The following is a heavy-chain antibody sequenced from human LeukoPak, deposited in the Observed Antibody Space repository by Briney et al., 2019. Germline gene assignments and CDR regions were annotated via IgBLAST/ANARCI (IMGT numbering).Heavy chain of an antibody. CDR1: GFTLDDYA. V-gene: IGHV3-9*01. D-gene: IGHD3-22*01. J-gene: IGHJ5*02. CDR3: AKGPDSTGYYYRDNWFDP. Sequence: GRSLTLSCAASGFTLDDYAMHWVRQAPGKGLEWVSGISRNSGSKGYADSVKGRFTISRDNAKNSLYLQMNSLRPEDTDLYYCAKGPDSTGYYYRDNWFDPWGQGTLVTVSS. CDR2: ISRNSGSK.